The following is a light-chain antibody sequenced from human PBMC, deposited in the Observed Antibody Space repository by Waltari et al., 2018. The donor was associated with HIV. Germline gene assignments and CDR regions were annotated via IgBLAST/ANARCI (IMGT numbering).Light chain of an antibody. V-gene: IGLV3-9*01. CDR2: NDS. CDR3: QGWVTSVV. Sequence: SYDLTQPLSVSVALGQTARITCRGSNIGTKSVHWYQQKPGQAPVLVLYNDSFRPSGIPERFSASKSSNTATLTISTAQSGDEAAYYCQGWVTSVVFGGGTNLTVL. J-gene: IGLJ3*02. CDR1: NIGTKS.